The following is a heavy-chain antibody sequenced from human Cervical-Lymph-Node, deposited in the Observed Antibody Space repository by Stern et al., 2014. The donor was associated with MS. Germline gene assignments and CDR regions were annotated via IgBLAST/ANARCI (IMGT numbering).Heavy chain of an antibody. D-gene: IGHD3-9*01. V-gene: IGHV4-39*01. J-gene: IGHJ4*02. Sequence: VQLEESGPGLVKPSETLSLTCTVSGDSITSSSYYWGWIRQPPGKGLEWIGTIYYSGSTYYNPSLKSGVPMAVDPSKNQSALTLGSVTAADTAVYYCARSFPHYDILAGNRDINFDSWGQGTLVTVSS. CDR3: ARSFPHYDILAGNRDINFDS. CDR1: GDSITSSSYY. CDR2: IYYSGST.